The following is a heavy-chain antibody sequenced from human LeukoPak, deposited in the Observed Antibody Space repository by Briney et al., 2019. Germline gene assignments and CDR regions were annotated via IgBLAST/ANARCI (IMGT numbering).Heavy chain of an antibody. CDR1: RYTFSDYL. CDR2: INPKSGAT. J-gene: IGHJ4*02. D-gene: IGHD5-24*01. CDR3: ARERQGDGFAYFDF. V-gene: IGHV1-2*02. Sequence: ASVKVSCKASRYTFSDYLMHWVRQAPGQGLEWMGWINPKSGATSSAQKFQGRVTMTRVTSISTAYMDLTTLTSDDTAVYFCARERQGDGFAYFDFWGQGTLATVSS.